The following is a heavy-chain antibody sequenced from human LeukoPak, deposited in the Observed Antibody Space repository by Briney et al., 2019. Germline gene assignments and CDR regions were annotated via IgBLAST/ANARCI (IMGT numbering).Heavy chain of an antibody. CDR2: IYYSGST. CDR3: ARASRITIFGVVITNNWFDP. Sequence: SETLSLTCTVSGGSISSGGYYWSWIRQHPGKGLEWIGYIYYSGSTYYNPSLKSRVTISVDTSKNQFSLQLNSVTPEDTAVYYCARASRITIFGVVITNNWFDPWGQGTLVTVSS. J-gene: IGHJ5*02. CDR1: GGSISSGGYY. V-gene: IGHV4-31*03. D-gene: IGHD3-3*01.